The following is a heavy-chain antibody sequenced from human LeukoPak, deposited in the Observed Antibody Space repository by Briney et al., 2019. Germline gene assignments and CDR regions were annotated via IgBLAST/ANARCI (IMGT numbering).Heavy chain of an antibody. CDR2: ISSSGSTI. Sequence: GGSLRLSCVASGFTFSSSQMNWVRQAPGKGLEWISYISSSGSTIYCADSVKGRFTISRDNANNSLYLQMNSLRAEDTAVYYCARSFDHWGQGTLVTVSS. V-gene: IGHV3-48*03. CDR1: GFTFSSSQ. CDR3: ARSFDH. J-gene: IGHJ4*02.